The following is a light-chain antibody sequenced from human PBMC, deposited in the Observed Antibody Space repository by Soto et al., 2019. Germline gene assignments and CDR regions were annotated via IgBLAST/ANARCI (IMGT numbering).Light chain of an antibody. CDR3: QQYGSSGT. J-gene: IGKJ1*01. Sequence: EIVMTQSPATLSVSPRERSTLSCRASQSVSSKLAWFQQKPGQAPRLLIYGASTRATGIPARISGSGSGTDFTLTISRLEPEDFAVYYCQQYGSSGTFGQGTKVDIK. CDR1: QSVSSK. V-gene: IGKV3-15*01. CDR2: GAS.